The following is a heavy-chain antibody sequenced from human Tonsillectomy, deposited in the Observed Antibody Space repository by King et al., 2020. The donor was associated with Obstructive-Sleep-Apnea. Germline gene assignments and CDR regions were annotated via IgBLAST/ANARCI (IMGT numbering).Heavy chain of an antibody. CDR2: IKIDGSEK. V-gene: IGHV3-7*03. D-gene: IGHD2-2*01. J-gene: IGHJ2*01. CDR3: ARIRGHCSTTRCYAQGYFDL. CDR1: GFTSSSFW. Sequence: VQLVESGGGLVLPGGSLRLSCAASGFTSSSFWMSWVRQAPGKGLEWVANIKIDGSEKNHVDSVKGRFTISRDNAKNSLSLQMNSLRDEDTAVYYCARIRGHCSTTRCYAQGYFDLWGRGTLVTVSS.